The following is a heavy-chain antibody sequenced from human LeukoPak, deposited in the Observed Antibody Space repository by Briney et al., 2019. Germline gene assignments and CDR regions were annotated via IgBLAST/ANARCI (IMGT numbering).Heavy chain of an antibody. CDR3: ARGYGSGSYYVY. D-gene: IGHD3-10*01. J-gene: IGHJ4*02. CDR1: SGSFSGYY. CDR2: IDRSGST. V-gene: IGHV4-34*01. Sequence: PSETLSLTCVVYSGSFSGYYWSWIRQPPGKGLEWIGEIDRSGSTTYNPPLKSRVNVLLDTSKNQFSLRLSSVTAADTAVYYCARGYGSGSYYVYWGQGTLVAVSS.